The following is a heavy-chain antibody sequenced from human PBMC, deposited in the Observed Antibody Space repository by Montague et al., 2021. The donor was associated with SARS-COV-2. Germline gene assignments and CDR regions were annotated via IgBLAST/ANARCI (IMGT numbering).Heavy chain of an antibody. J-gene: IGHJ6*04. Sequence: SETRSLTCTVSGGSISNYYWSWIRQPPGRGLEWIGYIYYSGSTDYSPSLKSRVTISLDTSKNQFSLKVTSMTAADTAVYYCARGGGYYNYGLDVWGSGTTVTVSS. CDR1: GGSISNYY. CDR2: IYYSGST. CDR3: ARGGGYYNYGLDV. V-gene: IGHV4-59*01. D-gene: IGHD3-22*01.